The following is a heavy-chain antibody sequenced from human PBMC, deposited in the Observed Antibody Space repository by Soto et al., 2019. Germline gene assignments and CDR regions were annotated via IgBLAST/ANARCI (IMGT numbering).Heavy chain of an antibody. D-gene: IGHD3-10*01. CDR1: GYTFTSYN. J-gene: IGHJ5*02. CDR2: INPLGFST. V-gene: IGHV1-46*01. Sequence: QVQLVQSGAEVKKPGASVKVSCKASGYTFTSYNMHWVRQAPGQGLEWVGMINPLGFSTTYAQKLRGRVTMTRDTSTSTVDMELTNLRSDDTAVYYCARAAGRFGELYGFDPWGQGTLVTVSP. CDR3: ARAAGRFGELYGFDP.